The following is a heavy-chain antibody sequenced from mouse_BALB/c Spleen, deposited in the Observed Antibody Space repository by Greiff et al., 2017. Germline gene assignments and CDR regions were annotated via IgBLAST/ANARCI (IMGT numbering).Heavy chain of an antibody. CDR1: GYSITSDYA. CDR2: ISYSGST. Sequence: DVKLQESGPGLVKPSQSLSLTCTVTGYSITSDYAWNWIRQFPGNKLEWMGYISYSGSTSYNPSLKSRISITRDTSKNQFFLQLNSVTTEDTATYYCAITGTPDYWGQGTTLTVSS. J-gene: IGHJ2*01. D-gene: IGHD4-1*01. CDR3: AITGTPDY. V-gene: IGHV3-2*02.